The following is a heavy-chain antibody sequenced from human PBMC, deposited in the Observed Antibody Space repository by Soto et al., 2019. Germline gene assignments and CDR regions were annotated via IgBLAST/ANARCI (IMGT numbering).Heavy chain of an antibody. CDR2: ISGSGGST. Sequence: GGSLRLSCAASGFTFSSYAMSWVRQAPGKGLEWVSAISGSGGSTYYADSVKGRFTISRDNSKNTLYLQMNSLRAEDTAVYYCAKDRPHYYGSSGPNDAFDIWGQGTMVTVS. CDR1: GFTFSSYA. D-gene: IGHD3-22*01. V-gene: IGHV3-23*01. CDR3: AKDRPHYYGSSGPNDAFDI. J-gene: IGHJ3*02.